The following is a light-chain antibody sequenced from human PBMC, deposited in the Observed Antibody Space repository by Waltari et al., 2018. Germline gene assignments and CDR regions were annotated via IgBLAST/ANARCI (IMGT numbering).Light chain of an antibody. J-gene: IGKJ2*01. CDR3: QQCYSTPYT. Sequence: EIVLTQSPATLSLSLGERATLSCRASQSVRNYLAWYQQKPGQAPRLLIYDVSRRATGTPARFSGSGSGTDFTLTISTLEPEDFAIYYCQQCYSTPYTFGQGTKLEIK. V-gene: IGKV3-11*01. CDR2: DVS. CDR1: QSVRNY.